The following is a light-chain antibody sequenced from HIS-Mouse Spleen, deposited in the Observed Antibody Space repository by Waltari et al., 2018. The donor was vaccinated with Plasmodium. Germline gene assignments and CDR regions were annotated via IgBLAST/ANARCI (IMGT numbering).Light chain of an antibody. CDR2: EDS. V-gene: IGLV3-10*01. Sequence: SYALPQPPSVSVSPGQTARLTCSGDALPKKHAYWYQQKSGQDPVVVIYEDSKRPSGIPERFSGSSSGTMATLTISGAQVEDEADYYCYSTDSSGNHRVFGGGTKLTVL. CDR1: ALPKKH. J-gene: IGLJ3*02. CDR3: YSTDSSGNHRV.